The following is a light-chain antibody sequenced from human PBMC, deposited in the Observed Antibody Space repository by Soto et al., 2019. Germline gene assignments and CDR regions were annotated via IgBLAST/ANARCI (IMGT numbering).Light chain of an antibody. CDR1: QSVSSSH. CDR3: QQYGSSPTIT. CDR2: GVS. J-gene: IGKJ5*01. Sequence: EIVLTQSPGTLSLSPGERATLSCRASQSVSSSHLAWYQQKPGQAPRLLIYGVSSRATGIPDRFSGSGSGTDFTLTISRLEPEDFAVYYCQQYGSSPTITFGQGTRLEIK. V-gene: IGKV3-20*01.